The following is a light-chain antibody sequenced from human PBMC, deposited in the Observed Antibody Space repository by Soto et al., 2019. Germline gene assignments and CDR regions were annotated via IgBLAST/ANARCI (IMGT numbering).Light chain of an antibody. CDR1: SSDVGGSNY. V-gene: IGLV2-14*01. J-gene: IGLJ1*01. CDR3: SSYTSSNTLEV. CDR2: EVS. Sequence: QSALIQPASVSGSPGQSITISCTGTSSDVGGSNYISWYQHHPHRAPKLLINEVSYRPSGVSNRFSGSKSDNTASLTISGLQAEDEADYYCSSYTSSNTLEVFGIGTKVTV.